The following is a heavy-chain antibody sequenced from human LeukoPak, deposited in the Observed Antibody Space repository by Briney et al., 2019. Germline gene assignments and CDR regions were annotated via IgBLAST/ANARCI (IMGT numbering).Heavy chain of an antibody. CDR3: AREPHYDSSGYINDAFDI. J-gene: IGHJ3*02. V-gene: IGHV3-48*03. CDR1: GFTFSSYE. D-gene: IGHD3-22*01. CDR2: ISSSGSTI. Sequence: PGGSLRLSCAASGFTFSSYEMNWVRQAPGKGLEWVSYISSSGSTIYYADSVKGRFTISRDNAKNSLYLQMNSLRAEDTAVYYCAREPHYDSSGYINDAFDIRGQGTMVTVSS.